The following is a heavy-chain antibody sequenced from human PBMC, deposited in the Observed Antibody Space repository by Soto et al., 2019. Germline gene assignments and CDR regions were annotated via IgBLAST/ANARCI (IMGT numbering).Heavy chain of an antibody. CDR2: ISYAARNK. CDR3: AKDRSPDYYSVMAV. CDR1: GGTIGGYG. J-gene: IGHJ6*02. V-gene: IGHV3-30*18. Sequence: GGTIGGYGVRRVSKANGTGLPWVAVISYAARNKYYPDSVKARFPISRDNSKTTLYLQMNSLRAEDTALYYCAKDRSPDYYSVMAVWRHRSSVTVFS.